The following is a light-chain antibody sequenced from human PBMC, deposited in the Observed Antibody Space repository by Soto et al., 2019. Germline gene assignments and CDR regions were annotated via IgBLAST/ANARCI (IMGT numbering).Light chain of an antibody. CDR2: GAS. Sequence: EIVLTQSPGTLSLSPGERATLSCRASQSVSSDYLAWYQLKPGQAPRLLIYGASSRATGIPDRFSGSGSGTDFTLTISRLEPEDFAVYCCQQYDRSLQCTFGPGTKVDIK. J-gene: IGKJ3*01. CDR1: QSVSSDY. V-gene: IGKV3-20*01. CDR3: QQYDRSLQCT.